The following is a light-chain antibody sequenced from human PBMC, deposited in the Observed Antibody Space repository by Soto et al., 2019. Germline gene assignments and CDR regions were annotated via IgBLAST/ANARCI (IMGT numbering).Light chain of an antibody. CDR1: ENVRTF. CDR2: DAS. Sequence: EVVLTQSPATLSFSPCERATLSCRASENVRTFVDWYQQKPGQAPRLLIYDASKRATGIPARFSGSGFGTDFTLTISSLEPEDFAVYYCQQRSKWRTFGQGPRWIS. CDR3: QQRSKWRT. J-gene: IGKJ1*01. V-gene: IGKV3-11*01.